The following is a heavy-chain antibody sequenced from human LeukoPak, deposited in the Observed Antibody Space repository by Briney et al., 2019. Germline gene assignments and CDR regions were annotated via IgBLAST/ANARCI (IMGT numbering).Heavy chain of an antibody. CDR3: AREVGGTGYYFDY. Sequence: PSETLSLTCTVSGVSISSYYWSWIRQPPGKGLEWIGYFSYSGSTHYNPSLESRVTISIDTSKNHFSLKLTSVTAADTAVYYCAREVGGTGYYFDYWGQGTTVTVSS. J-gene: IGHJ4*03. V-gene: IGHV4-59*01. CDR2: FSYSGST. CDR1: GVSISSYY. D-gene: IGHD1-26*01.